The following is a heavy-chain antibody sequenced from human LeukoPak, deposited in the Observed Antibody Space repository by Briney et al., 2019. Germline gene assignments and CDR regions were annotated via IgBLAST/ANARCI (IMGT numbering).Heavy chain of an antibody. CDR2: IYYSGST. D-gene: IGHD1-26*01. J-gene: IGHJ2*01. Sequence: SETLSLTCTVSAGSISSSSYCWGWIRQPPGKGLEWIGSIYYSGSTYYNPSLKSRVTISVDTSKNQFSLKLSSVTAADTAVYYCARSSGSYGFFDLWGRGTLVTVSS. CDR3: ARSSGSYGFFDL. CDR1: AGSISSSSYC. V-gene: IGHV4-39*01.